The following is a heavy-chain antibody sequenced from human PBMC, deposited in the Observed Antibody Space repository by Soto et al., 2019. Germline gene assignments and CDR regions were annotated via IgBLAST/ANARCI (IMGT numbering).Heavy chain of an antibody. V-gene: IGHV3-11*01. Sequence: QVQLVESGGGLVKPGGSLRLSCAASGFTFSDYYMSWIRQAPGKGLEWVSYISTSGSTIYYAGSVKGRFTISRDNGKTALYLQMNSLRAEDTAVYYCARHRATVAYDAFDIWGQGTMVTVSS. D-gene: IGHD4-17*01. CDR1: GFTFSDYY. CDR2: ISTSGSTI. J-gene: IGHJ3*02. CDR3: ARHRATVAYDAFDI.